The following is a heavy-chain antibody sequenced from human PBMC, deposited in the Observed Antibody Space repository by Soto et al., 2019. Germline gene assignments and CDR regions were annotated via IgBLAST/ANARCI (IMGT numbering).Heavy chain of an antibody. CDR3: ASGIGAVAATFLDY. J-gene: IGHJ4*02. V-gene: IGHV4-34*01. CDR1: GGSFSGYY. CDR2: VNHSGST. D-gene: IGHD6-19*01. Sequence: SETLSLTCAVYGGSFSGYYWSWIRQPPGKGLEWIGEVNHSGSTNYNPSLKSRVTISVDTSKNQFSLKPSSVTAADTAVYYCASGIGAVAATFLDYWGQGTLVTVSS.